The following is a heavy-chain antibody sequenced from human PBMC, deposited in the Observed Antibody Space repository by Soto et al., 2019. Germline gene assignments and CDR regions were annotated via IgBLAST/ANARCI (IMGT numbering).Heavy chain of an antibody. CDR1: GYTVTSYA. CDR3: ARDDYLYDYGMDV. J-gene: IGHJ6*02. CDR2: INAGNGNT. D-gene: IGHD4-17*01. V-gene: IGHV1-3*05. Sequence: QVQLVQSWAEEKKPGASVKVSCKASGYTVTSYAMHWVRQAPGVRQAPGQRLEWMGWINAGNGNTKYSQKFQGRVTITRDKSASTAYMELSSLRSEDTAVYYCARDDYLYDYGMDVWGQGTTVTVSS.